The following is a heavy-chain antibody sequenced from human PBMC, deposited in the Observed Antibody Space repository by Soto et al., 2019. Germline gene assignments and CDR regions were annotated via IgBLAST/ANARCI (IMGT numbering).Heavy chain of an antibody. CDR1: GFTFSNYP. CDR2: MSGSGGST. Sequence: PGGSLRLSCAASGFTFSNYPMSWVRQAPGKGLEWVSDMSGSGGSTYYADSVKGRFTISRDNSKNTLYLQMNSLRADDTAVYYCARPHGDVNTYLDYWGQGTLVTVSS. V-gene: IGHV3-23*01. CDR3: ARPHGDVNTYLDY. J-gene: IGHJ4*02. D-gene: IGHD4-17*01.